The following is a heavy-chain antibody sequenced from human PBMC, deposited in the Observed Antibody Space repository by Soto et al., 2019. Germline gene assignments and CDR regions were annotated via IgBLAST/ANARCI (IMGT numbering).Heavy chain of an antibody. D-gene: IGHD3-16*01. CDR1: GFPLTTRGVG. J-gene: IGHJ5*02. CDR3: AHIPNYYQYDWFDP. CDR2: IYWDDDK. V-gene: IGHV2-5*02. Sequence: QITLKESGPTLVKPTQTLTLTCTFSGFPLTTRGVGVGWIRQPPGKALECLALIYWDDDKRYSPSLQSRFSITKDTSKNQVVLTMTNVDPVDTATYYCAHIPNYYQYDWFDPWGQGTLVSVSS.